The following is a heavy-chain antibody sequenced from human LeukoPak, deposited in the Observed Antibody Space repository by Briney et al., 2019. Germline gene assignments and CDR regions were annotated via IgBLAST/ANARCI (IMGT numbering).Heavy chain of an antibody. CDR1: GFTFSSYA. J-gene: IGHJ4*02. CDR3: ARHHGSSWSDY. Sequence: GSLSLSCAASGFTFSSYAMHWVRQPPGKGLEWVAAISYDGSNKYYASSVKGRFTISRDNSKNSLYLQMNRLRAEDTAVYYCARHHGSSWSDYWGQGTLVTVSS. CDR2: ISYDGSNK. D-gene: IGHD6-13*01. V-gene: IGHV3-30*04.